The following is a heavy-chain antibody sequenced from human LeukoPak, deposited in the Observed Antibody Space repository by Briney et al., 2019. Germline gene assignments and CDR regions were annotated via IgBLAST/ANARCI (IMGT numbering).Heavy chain of an antibody. D-gene: IGHD3-22*01. CDR3: ATYYYDSSGSPFDY. CDR2: ISYDGSNK. V-gene: IGHV3-30*03. J-gene: IGHJ4*02. CDR1: GFIFSSYG. Sequence: GGSLRLSCAASGFIFSSYGMHWVRQAPGKGLEGVAVISYDGSNKYYADSVKGRFTISRDNSKNTLYLQMNSLRAEDTAVYYCATYYYDSSGSPFDYWGQGTLVTVSS.